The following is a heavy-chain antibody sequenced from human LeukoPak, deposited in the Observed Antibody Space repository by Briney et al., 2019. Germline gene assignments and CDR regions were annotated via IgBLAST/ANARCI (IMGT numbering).Heavy chain of an antibody. V-gene: IGHV1-8*01. CDR2: MNPNSGNT. Sequence: GASVRVSCKASGYTFTSCDINWVRQATGQGLEWMGWMNPNSGNTAYGQSFQGRITMTRDISIGTAYMELSNLTSEDTAIYYCTRGSSGRRDNWGQGTLVTVSA. CDR1: GYTFTSCD. D-gene: IGHD6-19*01. J-gene: IGHJ4*02. CDR3: TRGSSGRRDN.